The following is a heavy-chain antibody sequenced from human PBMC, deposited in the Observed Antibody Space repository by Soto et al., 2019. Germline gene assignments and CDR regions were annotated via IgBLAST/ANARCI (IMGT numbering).Heavy chain of an antibody. CDR3: ARSSSSYYYYGMDV. D-gene: IGHD6-6*01. CDR2: MNPNSGNT. J-gene: IGHJ6*02. CDR1: GYTFTSYD. V-gene: IGHV1-8*01. Sequence: ASVKVSCKASGYTFTSYDINWVRQATGQGLEWMGWMNPNSGNTGYAQKFQGRVTMTRNTSISTAYMELSSLRSEDTAAYYCARSSSSYYYYGMDVWGQGTTVTVSS.